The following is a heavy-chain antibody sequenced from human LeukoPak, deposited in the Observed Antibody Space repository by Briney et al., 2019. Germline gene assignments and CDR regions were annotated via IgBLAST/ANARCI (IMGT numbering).Heavy chain of an antibody. V-gene: IGHV3-53*04. D-gene: IGHD3-10*01. CDR2: IYSGGST. Sequence: PGGSLRLSCAASGFIVRSNDMSWVRQAPGKGLEWVSVIYSGGSTYYADSVKGRFTISRHSSENTLYLQMDSLRPEDTAVYFCESGDMIRGVINYWGQGTLVTVSS. J-gene: IGHJ4*02. CDR3: ESGDMIRGVINY. CDR1: GFIVRSND.